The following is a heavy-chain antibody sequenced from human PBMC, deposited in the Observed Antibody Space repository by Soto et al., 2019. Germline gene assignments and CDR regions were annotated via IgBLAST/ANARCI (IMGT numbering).Heavy chain of an antibody. CDR1: GFTFSSYA. V-gene: IGHV3-23*01. CDR2: ISGSGGST. CDR3: AKSPPQSSPVVVVAATPFDY. Sequence: GGSLRLSCAASGFTFSSYAMSWVRQAPGKGLEWVSAISGSGGSTYYADSAKGRFTISRDNSKNTLYLQMNSLRAEDTAVYYCAKSPPQSSPVVVVAATPFDYWGQGTLVTVSS. J-gene: IGHJ4*02. D-gene: IGHD2-15*01.